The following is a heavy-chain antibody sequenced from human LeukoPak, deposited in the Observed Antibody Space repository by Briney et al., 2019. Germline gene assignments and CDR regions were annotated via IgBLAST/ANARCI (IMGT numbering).Heavy chain of an antibody. V-gene: IGHV1-58*01. CDR1: GFTFTNSA. CDR3: ARDTIAGGYNWFDP. J-gene: IGHJ5*02. D-gene: IGHD1-26*01. CDR2: IVVGSGNT. Sequence: SVKVSCKASGFTFTNSAVQWVRQARGQRPEWIGWIVVGSGNTNYAQKFQGRVTMTRDTSISTAYMELSRLRSDDTAVYYCARDTIAGGYNWFDPWGQGTLVTVSS.